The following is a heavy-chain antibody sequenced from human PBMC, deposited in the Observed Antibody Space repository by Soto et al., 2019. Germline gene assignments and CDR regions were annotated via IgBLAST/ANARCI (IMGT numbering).Heavy chain of an antibody. V-gene: IGHV3-30*18. CDR3: ANSQAPHKRITIFGVAPPSYGMDV. J-gene: IGHJ6*02. CDR2: MSYDGSNK. Sequence: GGSLRLSCAASGLTFSSYVMHWVLQAPGKGPEWVAFMSYDGSNKYYADSVKGRFTISRDNSKNTLYLQMNSLRAEDTAVYYCANSQAPHKRITIFGVAPPSYGMDVWGQGTTVTVSS. D-gene: IGHD3-3*01. CDR1: GLTFSSYV.